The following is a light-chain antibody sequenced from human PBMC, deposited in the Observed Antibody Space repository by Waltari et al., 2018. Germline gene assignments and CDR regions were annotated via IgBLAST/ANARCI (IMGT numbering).Light chain of an antibody. CDR3: SSYAGGGTGV. Sequence: QSALTQPASVSGSPGQSITLSCTGTNNDVGSYDLVSWYQQHPGKAPKLVIYGGTKRPSGVSHRFSGSKSGNTASLTISGLQAEDEADYYCSSYAGGGTGVFGGGTKLTVL. J-gene: IGLJ3*02. V-gene: IGLV2-23*01. CDR1: NNDVGSYDL. CDR2: GGT.